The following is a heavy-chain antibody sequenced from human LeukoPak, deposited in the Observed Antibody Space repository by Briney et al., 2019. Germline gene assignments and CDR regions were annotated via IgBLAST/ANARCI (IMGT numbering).Heavy chain of an antibody. CDR2: IYYSGST. CDR3: ARLAEYCSGGSCYSYYYYYYYMDV. D-gene: IGHD2-15*01. Sequence: SETLSLTCTVSGGSISSYYWSWIRQPPGKGLEWIGYIYYSGSTNYNPSLKSRVTISVDTSKNQFSLKLSSVTAADTAVYYCARLAEYCSGGSCYSYYYYYYYMDVWGKGTTVTISS. V-gene: IGHV4-59*01. CDR1: GGSISSYY. J-gene: IGHJ6*03.